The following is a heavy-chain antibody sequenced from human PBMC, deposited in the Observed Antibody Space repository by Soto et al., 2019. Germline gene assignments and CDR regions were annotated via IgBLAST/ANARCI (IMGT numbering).Heavy chain of an antibody. CDR1: GFTVSSNY. Sequence: EVQLVESGGGLVQPGGSLRLSCAASGFTVSSNYMSWVRQAPGKGLEWVSVIYSGGSTYYADSVKGRFTISSDNSKNTRYLQMNRLRAEDTGVYYCARDPGIAVANGAGGDYWGQGTLVTVSS. CDR3: ARDPGIAVANGAGGDY. D-gene: IGHD6-19*01. J-gene: IGHJ4*02. CDR2: IYSGGST. V-gene: IGHV3-66*01.